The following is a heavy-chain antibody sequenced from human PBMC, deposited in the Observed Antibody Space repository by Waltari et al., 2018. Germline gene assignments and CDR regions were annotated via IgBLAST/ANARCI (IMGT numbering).Heavy chain of an antibody. V-gene: IGHV1-69*13. D-gene: IGHD3-10*01. CDR1: GGTFSTYA. Sequence: QVQLVQSGAEVKKPGSSVKVSCKASGGTFSTYANSWVRQAPGQGLEWMGRITPILGTANYAQKFQGRVTITADKSTSTAYMELSSLRSEDTAVYYCARRGVDAFDIWGQGTMVTVSS. J-gene: IGHJ3*02. CDR2: ITPILGTA. CDR3: ARRGVDAFDI.